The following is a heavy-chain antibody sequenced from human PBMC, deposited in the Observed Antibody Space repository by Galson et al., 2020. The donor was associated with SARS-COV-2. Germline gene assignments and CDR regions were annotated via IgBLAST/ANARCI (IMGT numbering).Heavy chain of an antibody. CDR2: IYTGGNT. D-gene: IGHD1-26*01. V-gene: IGHV3-66*01. Sequence: GGSLRLSCAASGFTVSGNYMSWVRQAPGKGLEWVSVIYTGGNTYYADSVKGRFTFSRDNSKNTLYLQMNSLRVEDTAVYYCARAPVGVGDYFDYWGQGALVTVSS. CDR3: ARAPVGVGDYFDY. CDR1: GFTVSGNY. J-gene: IGHJ4*02.